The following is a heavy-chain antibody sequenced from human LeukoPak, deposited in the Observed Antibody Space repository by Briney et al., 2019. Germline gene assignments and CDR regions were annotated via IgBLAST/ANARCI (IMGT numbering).Heavy chain of an antibody. CDR3: ARRYCSGGNCSPGWFDP. CDR2: IYYSGNA. V-gene: IGHV4-59*08. J-gene: IGHJ5*02. D-gene: IGHD2-15*01. CDR1: GGSISTYY. Sequence: PSETLSLTCTVSGGSISTYYWSWIRQPPGKGLEWIGYIYYSGNAYYNPSLKSRVTISVDTSKNQFSLKLSSVTAADTAAYYCARRYCSGGNCSPGWFDPWGQGTLVTVSS.